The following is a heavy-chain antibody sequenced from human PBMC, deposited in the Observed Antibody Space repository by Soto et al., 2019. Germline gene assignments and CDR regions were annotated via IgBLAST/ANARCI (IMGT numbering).Heavy chain of an antibody. V-gene: IGHV3-23*01. J-gene: IGHJ5*02. CDR1: GFPFSSYA. Sequence: PWGSLSLSCAASGFPFSSYAMSWVRQGPGKGLEWVSAISGSVGSTYYADSVKGRFTISRDNSKNTLYLQMNSLRAEDTAVYYCAGVVAATQEDWSEPWGHGTLVTVSA. CDR2: ISGSVGST. D-gene: IGHD2-15*01. CDR3: AGVVAATQEDWSEP.